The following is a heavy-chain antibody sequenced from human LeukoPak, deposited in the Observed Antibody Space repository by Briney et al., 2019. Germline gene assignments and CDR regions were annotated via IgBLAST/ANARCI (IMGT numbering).Heavy chain of an antibody. J-gene: IGHJ4*02. CDR3: ATPPPRRRGYFDRRGHGYYFGW. CDR2: INYSGST. V-gene: IGHV4-39*01. D-gene: IGHD3-22*01. CDR1: GGSFSRSYYC. Sequence: PSETLRLSCTVSGGSFSRSYYCWVWIRQPPGKGLEWIGSINYSGSTYYNPSLKSRVTISVDTSKNQFSLKLSSVAAADTAVYYCATPPPRRRGYFDRRGHGYYFGWWGRRTLVTVSS.